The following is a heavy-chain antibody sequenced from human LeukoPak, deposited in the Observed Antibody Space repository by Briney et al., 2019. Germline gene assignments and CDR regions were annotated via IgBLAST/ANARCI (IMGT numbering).Heavy chain of an antibody. CDR2: IYYSGST. J-gene: IGHJ4*02. CDR3: ARAAYCTNGVCSIRDY. Sequence: SETLSLTCTVSGGSISSYYWSWIRQPPGKGLEWIGYIYYSGSTNYNPSLQSRVTISVDTSKNQFSLKLSSVTAADTAVYYCARAAYCTNGVCSIRDYWGQGTLVTVSS. CDR1: GGSISSYY. D-gene: IGHD2-8*01. V-gene: IGHV4-59*01.